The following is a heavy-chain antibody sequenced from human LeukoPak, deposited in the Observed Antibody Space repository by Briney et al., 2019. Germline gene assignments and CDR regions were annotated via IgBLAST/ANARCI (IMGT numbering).Heavy chain of an antibody. CDR1: GFTVSSNY. CDR2: IYSGGRI. J-gene: IGHJ4*02. Sequence: PGGSLRLSCAASGFTVSSNYMSWVRQAPGKGLEWVSVIYSGGRIYYADSVKGRFTISRHNSENTLYLQMNSLRAEDTAVYYCARGDFWSGYYTGLYWGQGTLVTVSS. D-gene: IGHD3-3*01. V-gene: IGHV3-53*04. CDR3: ARGDFWSGYYTGLY.